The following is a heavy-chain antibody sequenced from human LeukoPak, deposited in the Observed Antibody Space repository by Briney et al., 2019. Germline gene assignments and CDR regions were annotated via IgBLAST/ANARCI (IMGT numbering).Heavy chain of an antibody. CDR1: GYTFTSYG. V-gene: IGHV1-18*01. J-gene: IGHJ4*02. CDR3: VLSGPLYSYDSSGSPTFDY. CDR2: ISAYNGNT. Sequence: ASVKVSCKASGYTFTSYGISWVRQAPGQGLEWMGWISAYNGNTNYAQKLQGRVTMTTDTSTSTAYMELRSLRSDDTAVYYCVLSGPLYSYDSSGSPTFDYWGQGTLVTVSS. D-gene: IGHD3-22*01.